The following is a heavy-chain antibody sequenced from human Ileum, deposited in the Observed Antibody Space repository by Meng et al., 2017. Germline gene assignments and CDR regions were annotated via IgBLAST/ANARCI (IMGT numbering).Heavy chain of an antibody. CDR1: GGSISSSKYY. V-gene: IGHV4-39*07. D-gene: IGHD2-15*01. CDR2: IYHTGGT. CDR3: ARVRCASVSCYGDSYFDY. Sequence: QLELQLSGPGVVKPSETLSLTCSVSGGSISSSKYYWAWIRQLPGKGLEWIAEIYHTGGTNYNPSLKRRVTISVDKSKNQFSLEVTSVTAADTAVYYCARVRCASVSCYGDSYFDYWGQGILVTVSS. J-gene: IGHJ4*02.